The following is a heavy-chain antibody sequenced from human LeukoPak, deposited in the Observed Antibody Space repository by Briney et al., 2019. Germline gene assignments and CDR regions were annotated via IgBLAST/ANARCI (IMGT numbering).Heavy chain of an antibody. J-gene: IGHJ5*02. Sequence: PSETLSLTCTVSGGSISSYYWSWIRQPPGKGLEWIGYIYYSGSTNYNPSLKSRVTISVDTSKNQFSLKLSSVTAADTAVYYCARDAPFQGDYGDSDNWFDPWGQGTLVTVSS. CDR1: GGSISSYY. D-gene: IGHD4-17*01. CDR3: ARDAPFQGDYGDSDNWFDP. CDR2: IYYSGST. V-gene: IGHV4-59*01.